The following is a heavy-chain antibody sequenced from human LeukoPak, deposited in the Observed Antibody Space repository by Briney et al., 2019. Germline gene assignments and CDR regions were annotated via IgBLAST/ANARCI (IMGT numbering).Heavy chain of an antibody. CDR1: GFTFSRYA. CDR3: ARSSWAWTHRFDN. Sequence: GRSLRLSCAASGFTFSRYAMHWVRQAPGKGMEGVAIVWYDGSNENYVDSVKGRFTISRDNAKNTLYLQMNSLRAEDTAVYYCARSSWAWTHRFDNWGQGTLVTVSS. V-gene: IGHV3-33*01. D-gene: IGHD3-16*02. CDR2: VWYDGSNE. J-gene: IGHJ4*02.